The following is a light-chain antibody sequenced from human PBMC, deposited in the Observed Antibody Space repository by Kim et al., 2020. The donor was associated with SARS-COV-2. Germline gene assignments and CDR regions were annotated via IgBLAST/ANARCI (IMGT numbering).Light chain of an antibody. CDR3: SSFTTRGTLI. CDR2: DVT. CDR1: SSDIGGYDY. Sequence: QSALTQPASVSGSLGQSITISCTGTSSDIGGYDYVSWYQQHPGKVPKFMIYDVTNRPSGVSNRFSGSKSGNTASLTISGLQAEDEADYYCSSFTTRGTLIFGGGTQLTVL. V-gene: IGLV2-14*03. J-gene: IGLJ2*01.